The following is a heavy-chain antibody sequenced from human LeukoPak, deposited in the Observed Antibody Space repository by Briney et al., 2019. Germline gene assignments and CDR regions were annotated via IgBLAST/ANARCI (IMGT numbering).Heavy chain of an antibody. CDR3: ARRGLDSSGYYPFDY. D-gene: IGHD3-22*01. CDR2: INPSGGST. J-gene: IGHJ4*02. CDR1: GHTFTSYY. Sequence: ASVKVSCKASGHTFTSYYMHWVRQAPGQGLEWMGIINPSGGSTSYAQKFQGRVTMTRDTSTSTVYMELSSLRSEDTAVYYCARRGLDSSGYYPFDYWGQGTLVTVSS. V-gene: IGHV1-46*01.